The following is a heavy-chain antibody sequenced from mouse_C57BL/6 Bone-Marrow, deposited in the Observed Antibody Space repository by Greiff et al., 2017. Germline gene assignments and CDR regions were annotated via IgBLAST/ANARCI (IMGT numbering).Heavy chain of an antibody. CDR3: ARDYYYGRCFDY. CDR2: IYPRSGNT. D-gene: IGHD1-1*01. Sequence: QVQLKQSGAELARPGASVKLSCKASGYTFTSYGISWVKQRTGQGLEWIGEIYPRSGNTYYNEKFKGKATLTADKSSSTAYMELRSLTSEDSAVYFCARDYYYGRCFDYWGQGTTLTVSS. V-gene: IGHV1-81*01. J-gene: IGHJ2*01. CDR1: GYTFTSYG.